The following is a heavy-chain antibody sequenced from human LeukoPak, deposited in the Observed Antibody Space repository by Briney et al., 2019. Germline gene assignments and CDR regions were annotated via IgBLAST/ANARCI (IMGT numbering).Heavy chain of an antibody. V-gene: IGHV1-46*01. Sequence: ASVKVSCKASGYTFTSYYIHWVRQAAGQGLEWMGIINPSGDGDSTSYAQKFQGRVIMTRDMSTYTVYMELSSLRSEDTAVYYCARGVCSGTSCYWGHNWFDPWGQGTLVTVSS. D-gene: IGHD2-2*01. CDR2: INPSGDGDST. J-gene: IGHJ5*02. CDR1: GYTFTSYY. CDR3: ARGVCSGTSCYWGHNWFDP.